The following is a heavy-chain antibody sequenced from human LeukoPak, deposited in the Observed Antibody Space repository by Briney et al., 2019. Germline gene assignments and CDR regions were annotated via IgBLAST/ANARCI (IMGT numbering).Heavy chain of an antibody. CDR2: IYYSGST. CDR1: GGSISSGGYY. V-gene: IGHV4-31*03. Sequence: SETLSLTCTVSGGSISSGGYYWSWIRQHPGKGLEWIGYIYYSGSTYYNPSLKSRVTISVDTSKNQFSLKLSSVTAADTAVYYCARGQYSGYDSDWFDPWGQGTLVTVSS. J-gene: IGHJ5*02. D-gene: IGHD5-12*01. CDR3: ARGQYSGYDSDWFDP.